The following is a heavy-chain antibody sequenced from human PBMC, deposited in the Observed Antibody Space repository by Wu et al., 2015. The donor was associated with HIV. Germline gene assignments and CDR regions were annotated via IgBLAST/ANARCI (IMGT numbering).Heavy chain of an antibody. CDR2: MNPNSGNT. V-gene: IGHV1-8*02. CDR1: GYTFNAHY. D-gene: IGHD3-16*01. J-gene: IGHJ4*02. Sequence: AQMVQSGTEVKKSGASLKISCTTAGYTFNAHYIHWVRQASGQGLEWMGWMNPNSGNTGYRQRFQGRVTMTRNNSITTAYMELSRLTSEDTAIYYCAVLYDVEGDKAVLDHWGQGTVVTVSS. CDR3: AVLYDVEGDKAVLDH.